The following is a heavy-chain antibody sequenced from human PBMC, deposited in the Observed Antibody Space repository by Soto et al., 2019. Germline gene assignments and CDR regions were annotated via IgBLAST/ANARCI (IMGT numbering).Heavy chain of an antibody. CDR2: IIPIFGTA. CDR1: GGTFGSYA. CDR3: ARDPGLGYCSSTSCYAA. J-gene: IGHJ5*02. D-gene: IGHD2-2*01. Sequence: SVKVSCKASGGTFGSYAISWVRQAPGQGLEWMGGIIPIFGTANYAQKFQGRVTITADESTSTAYMELSSLRSEDTAVYYCARDPGLGYCSSTSCYAAWGQGTLVTVSS. V-gene: IGHV1-69*13.